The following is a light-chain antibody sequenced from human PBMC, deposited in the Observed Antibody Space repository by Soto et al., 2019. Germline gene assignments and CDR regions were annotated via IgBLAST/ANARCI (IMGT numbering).Light chain of an antibody. CDR3: QQYGSSGT. J-gene: IGKJ1*01. CDR2: DAS. V-gene: IGKV3-20*01. CDR1: QSVSNNY. Sequence: EIVLTQSPGTLSLSPGERATLSCRASQSVSNNYLAWYQQKPGQAPRLLIYDASNRATGIPYRFSGSGSGTDFTLTISRLEPEDFAVYYCQQYGSSGTFGQGTKVEIK.